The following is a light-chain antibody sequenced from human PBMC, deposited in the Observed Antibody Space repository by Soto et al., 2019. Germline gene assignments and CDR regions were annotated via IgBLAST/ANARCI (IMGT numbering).Light chain of an antibody. CDR1: QTVSSN. Sequence: EIVMTQSPATLSVFPGERATLSCRASQTVSSNLAWYQQKPGQAPRLLIYGASTRAIDIPARFSGSGSETEFTLTICSLQSEDFAVYYCQHYSNWQTWTFGQGTRVEIK. CDR2: GAS. CDR3: QHYSNWQTWT. J-gene: IGKJ1*01. V-gene: IGKV3-15*01.